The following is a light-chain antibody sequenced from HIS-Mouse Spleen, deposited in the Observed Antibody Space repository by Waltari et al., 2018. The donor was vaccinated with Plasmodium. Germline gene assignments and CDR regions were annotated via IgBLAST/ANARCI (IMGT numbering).Light chain of an antibody. J-gene: IGLJ2*01. CDR2: QDS. CDR1: KLGYKY. Sequence: SYELTQPPSVSVSPGQTASITCSGDKLGYKYACRYQQKPGKSPVLVIYQDSKRPSGIPERFSGSNSGNTATLTISGTQAMDEADYYCQAWDSSTVVFGGGTKLTVL. CDR3: QAWDSSTVV. V-gene: IGLV3-1*01.